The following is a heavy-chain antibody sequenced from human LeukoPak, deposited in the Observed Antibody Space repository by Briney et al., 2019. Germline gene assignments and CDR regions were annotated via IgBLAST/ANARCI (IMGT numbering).Heavy chain of an antibody. D-gene: IGHD3-3*01. Sequence: GGSLRLSCAASGFTFSSYGMHWVRQAPGKGLEWVSVIWYDGSNKYYADSVKGRFTISRDNSKNTLYLQMNRLRAEDTAVYYCARDTYDFWSGYYSGHFDYWGQGTLVTVSS. CDR1: GFTFSSYG. CDR2: IWYDGSNK. V-gene: IGHV3-33*01. CDR3: ARDTYDFWSGYYSGHFDY. J-gene: IGHJ4*02.